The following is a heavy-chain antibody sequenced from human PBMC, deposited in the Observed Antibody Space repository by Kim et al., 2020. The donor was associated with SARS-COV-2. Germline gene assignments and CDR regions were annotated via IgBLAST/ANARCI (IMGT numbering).Heavy chain of an antibody. Sequence: SETLSLTCTVSGGSITNNYWSWIRQSPGQGLEFIAYMFHSGSTNYNPSLKSRVTMSIDTSKSQFSLNLSSLTAADSAVYYCARRRPDCSSGTCYWG. CDR2: MFHSGST. D-gene: IGHD2-15*01. CDR3: ARRRPDCSSGTCY. J-gene: IGHJ4*01. CDR1: GGSITNNY. V-gene: IGHV4-59*08.